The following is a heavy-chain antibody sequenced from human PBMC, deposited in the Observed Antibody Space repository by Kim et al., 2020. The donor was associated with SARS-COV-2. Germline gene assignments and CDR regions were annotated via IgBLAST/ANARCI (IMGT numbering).Heavy chain of an antibody. D-gene: IGHD6-19*01. CDR3: ASKRYSSGWYPLGY. J-gene: IGHJ4*02. Sequence: GGSLRLSCAASGFTFSSYAMHWVRQAPGKGLEWVAVISYDGSNKYYADYVKGRFTISRDNSKNTLYLQMNSLGAEDTAVYYCASKRYSSGWYPLGYWGQGTLVTVSS. V-gene: IGHV3-30*04. CDR2: ISYDGSNK. CDR1: GFTFSSYA.